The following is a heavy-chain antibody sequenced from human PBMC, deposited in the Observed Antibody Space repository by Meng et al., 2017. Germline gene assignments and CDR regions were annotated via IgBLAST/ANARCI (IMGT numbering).Heavy chain of an antibody. CDR1: GYNFPDYY. D-gene: IGHD6-25*01. J-gene: IGHJ4*02. CDR3: ARDEDISAAGKLFGDY. CDR2: INPKSGDT. Sequence: QVRRVQSGAEVKKPGASVNVSCKPSGYNFPDYYIHWVRRAPGQGLEWMGRINPKSGDTHYAQKFQARVTMTGDTSISTAYMELSGLRSDDTAMYYCARDEDISAAGKLFGDYWGQGTLVTVSS. V-gene: IGHV1-2*06.